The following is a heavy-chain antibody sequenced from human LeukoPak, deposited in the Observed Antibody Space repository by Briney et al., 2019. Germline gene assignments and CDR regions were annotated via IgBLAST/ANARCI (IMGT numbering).Heavy chain of an antibody. CDR2: ISAYNGNT. CDR1: GYTFTSYG. V-gene: IGHV1-18*01. D-gene: IGHD2-2*03. J-gene: IGHJ6*02. CDR3: ARVLGYCSDTSCSPYGMDV. Sequence: ASVKVSCKASGYTFTSYGISWVRQAPGQGLEWMGWISAYNGNTNYAQKLQGRVTMTTDTSTSTAYMELSRLRSDDTAVYYCARVLGYCSDTSCSPYGMDVWGQGTTVTVSS.